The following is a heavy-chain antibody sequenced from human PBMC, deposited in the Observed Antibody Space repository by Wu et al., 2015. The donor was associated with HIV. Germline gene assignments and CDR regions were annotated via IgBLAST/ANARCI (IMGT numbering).Heavy chain of an antibody. Sequence: QVQLVQSGAEVKKPGASVRVSCKASGYTFTGYYIHWVRQATGQGLEWMAWMNPNSGNTGYAQKFQGRVTMTRNTSVRTAYMELSSLRSEDTAVYYCDETKRHIPVIGMYTTTWGQGTLVTVSS. CDR1: GYTFTGYY. CDR2: MNPNSGNT. J-gene: IGHJ4*02. V-gene: IGHV1-8*02. CDR3: DETKRHIPVIGMYTTT. D-gene: IGHD6-19*01.